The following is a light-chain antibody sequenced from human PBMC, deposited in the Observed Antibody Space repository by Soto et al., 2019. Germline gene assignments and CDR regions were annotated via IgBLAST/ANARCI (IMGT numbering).Light chain of an antibody. J-gene: IGLJ2*01. Sequence: QLVLTQPPSVSGAPGQRVTISCTGSSSNIGAGYDVHWYQQLPGIAPRLLIYNNNNRPSGVPDRISGSKSDTSASLAITGLQAEDEADYYCQSYDSSLSGVVFGGGTKLTVL. CDR1: SSNIGAGYD. CDR3: QSYDSSLSGVV. CDR2: NNN. V-gene: IGLV1-40*01.